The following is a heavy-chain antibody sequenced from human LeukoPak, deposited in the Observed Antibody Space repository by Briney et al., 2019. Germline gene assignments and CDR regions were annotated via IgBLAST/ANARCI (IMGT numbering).Heavy chain of an antibody. V-gene: IGHV3-11*01. CDR1: GLTFSDYY. CDR3: ARDEGLGYLGY. CDR2: ISSSGSTI. Sequence: GGSLRRSCAASGLTFSDYYRSWIRQAPGKGLEWVSYISSSGSTIYYADSVKGRFTISRDNAKNSLYLQMNSLRAEDTAVYYCARDEGLGYLGYWGQGTLVTVSS. J-gene: IGHJ4*02. D-gene: IGHD3/OR15-3a*01.